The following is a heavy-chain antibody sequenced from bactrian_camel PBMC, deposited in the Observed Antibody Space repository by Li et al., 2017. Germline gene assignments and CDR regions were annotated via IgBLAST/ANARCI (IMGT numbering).Heavy chain of an antibody. CDR2: IDQNGQIT. CDR1: GYSDERYC. V-gene: IGHV3S59*01. Sequence: VQLVESGGGTVQAGGSLTLSCAVSGYSDERYCVGWFRQSPGNEREAVAVIDQNGQITYADSVKGRFTISDDNANNTLYLQMNNLKPEDTAMYYCAAATTPYTCSIGRPFNYWGQGTQVTVS. J-gene: IGHJ4*01. D-gene: IGHD1*01. CDR3: AAATTPYTCSIGRPFNY.